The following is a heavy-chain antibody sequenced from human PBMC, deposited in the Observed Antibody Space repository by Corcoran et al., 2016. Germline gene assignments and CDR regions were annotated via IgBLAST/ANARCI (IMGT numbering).Heavy chain of an antibody. J-gene: IGHJ6*02. V-gene: IGHV3-9*01. CDR1: GFTFDDYA. D-gene: IGHD6-6*01. Sequence: EVQLVESGGGLVQPGRSLRLSCAASGFTFDDYAMHWVRQAPGKGLEWVSGISWNSGSIGYADSVKGRFTISRDNAKNSLYLQMNSLRAEDTALYYCAKERASIAARKTYYYGMDVWGQGTTVTVSS. CDR2: ISWNSGSI. CDR3: AKERASIAARKTYYYGMDV.